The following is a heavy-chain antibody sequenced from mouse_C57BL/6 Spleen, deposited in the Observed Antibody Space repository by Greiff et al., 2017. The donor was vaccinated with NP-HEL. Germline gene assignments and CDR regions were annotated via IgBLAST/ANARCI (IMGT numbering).Heavy chain of an antibody. CDR2: IYPGDGDT. CDR1: GYAFSSYW. J-gene: IGHJ2*01. Sequence: QVHVKQSGAELVKPGASVKISCKASGYAFSSYWMNWVKQRPGKGLEWIGQIYPGDGDTNYNGKFKGKATLTADKSSSTAYMQLSSLTSEDSAVYFCARKLLYYFDYWGQGTTLTVSS. D-gene: IGHD2-12*01. V-gene: IGHV1-80*01. CDR3: ARKLLYYFDY.